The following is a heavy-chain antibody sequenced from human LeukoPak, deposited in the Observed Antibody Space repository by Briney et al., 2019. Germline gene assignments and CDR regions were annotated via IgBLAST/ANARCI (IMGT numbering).Heavy chain of an antibody. CDR3: ASGSYYDSSGYYYFRK. V-gene: IGHV1-2*06. CDR2: INPSSGDT. D-gene: IGHD3-22*01. CDR1: GYTFTGYY. J-gene: IGHJ4*02. Sequence: ASVKVSCKTSGYTFTGYYMHWVRQAPGQGLEWMGRINPSSGDTNYAQKFQGRVIMTRDTSISTAYMELSRLRSDDTAVYYCASGSYYDSSGYYYFRKWGQGTLVTVSS.